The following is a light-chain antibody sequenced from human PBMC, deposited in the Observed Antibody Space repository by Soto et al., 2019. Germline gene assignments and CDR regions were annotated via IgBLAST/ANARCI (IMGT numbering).Light chain of an antibody. CDR2: DVS. Sequence: QSVLAPPASVSGSRGQSITISCTGTSSDVGGYNYVSWYKQHPGKAPKLMIYDVSNRPSGVSNRFSGSKSGNTASLTISGLQAEDEADYYCSSYTSSSTLYVFGTGTKLTVL. CDR3: SSYTSSSTLYV. V-gene: IGLV2-14*01. CDR1: SSDVGGYNY. J-gene: IGLJ1*01.